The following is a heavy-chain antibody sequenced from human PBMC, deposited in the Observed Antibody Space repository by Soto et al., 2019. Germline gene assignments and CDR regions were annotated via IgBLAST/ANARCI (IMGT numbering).Heavy chain of an antibody. D-gene: IGHD2-15*01. CDR2: IIPIFGTA. V-gene: IGHV1-69*06. Sequence: WGRNTLGQGLEWMGGIIPIFGTANYAQKFQGRVTITADTSTSTAYMELRSLRSDDTAVYFCVKDRDRNSCTAWAVWVTRTTVTGFS. CDR3: VKDRDRNSCTAWAV. J-gene: IGHJ6*04.